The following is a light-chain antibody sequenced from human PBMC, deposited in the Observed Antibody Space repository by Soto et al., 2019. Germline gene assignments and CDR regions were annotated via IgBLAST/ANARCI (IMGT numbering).Light chain of an antibody. CDR1: SSDVGSYNY. Sequence: QSVLTQPPSASGSPGQSVTISCTGTSSDVGSYNYVSWYQQHPGKAPKLMICEVTKRPSGVPDRFSGSKSGNTASLTVSGLQAEDEADYYCSSYAGNNHFVLGTGTKVTVL. CDR2: EVT. J-gene: IGLJ1*01. CDR3: SSYAGNNHFV. V-gene: IGLV2-8*01.